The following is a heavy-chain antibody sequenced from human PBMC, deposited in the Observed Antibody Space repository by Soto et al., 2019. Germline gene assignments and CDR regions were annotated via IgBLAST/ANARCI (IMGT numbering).Heavy chain of an antibody. J-gene: IGHJ4*02. V-gene: IGHV1-18*01. CDR3: ARDDRIAVAGDHFDY. Sequence: ASVKVSCKASGYTFTSYAMHWVRQAPGQRLEWMGWISAYNGNTNYAQKLQGRVTITTDTSTSTAYMELRSLRSDDTAVYYCARDDRIAVAGDHFDYWGQGTLVTVSS. CDR2: ISAYNGNT. D-gene: IGHD6-19*01. CDR1: GYTFTSYA.